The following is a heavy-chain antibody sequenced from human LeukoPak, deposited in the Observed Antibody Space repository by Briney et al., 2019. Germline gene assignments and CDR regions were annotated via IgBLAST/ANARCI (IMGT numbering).Heavy chain of an antibody. J-gene: IGHJ4*02. CDR1: GFTFSDYA. CDR2: ISANCLTT. D-gene: IGHD2-2*01. Sequence: GGSLRLSCSASGFTFSDYAMHWVRQAPGKGPEYVSAISANCLTTYYADSVKGRFTISRDNSKNTLYLQMSSLRAEDTSMYSCVKGYCSTTSCHLNYWGQGTLVTVSS. CDR3: VKGYCSTTSCHLNY. V-gene: IGHV3-64D*06.